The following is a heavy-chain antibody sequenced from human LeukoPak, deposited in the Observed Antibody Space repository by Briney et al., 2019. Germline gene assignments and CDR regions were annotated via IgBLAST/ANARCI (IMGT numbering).Heavy chain of an antibody. V-gene: IGHV3-48*03. D-gene: IGHD5-18*01. CDR1: GFTFSSYE. J-gene: IGHJ6*02. CDR3: ARALQRQIQLWLRARGEKNYGMDV. Sequence: GGSLRLSCAASGFTFSSYEMNWVRQAPGKRLEWVSYISSSGSTIYYADSVKGGFTISRDNAKNSLYLQMNSLRAEDTAVYYCARALQRQIQLWLRARGEKNYGMDVWGQGTTVTVSS. CDR2: ISSSGSTI.